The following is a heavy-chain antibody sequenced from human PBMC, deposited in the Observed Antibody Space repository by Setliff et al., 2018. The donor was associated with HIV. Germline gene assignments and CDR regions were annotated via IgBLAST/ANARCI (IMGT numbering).Heavy chain of an antibody. Sequence: PSETLSLTCGVSGYSISSGYYWGWIRQPPGEGLEWLGSIYHNGITYYNPSLKSRVTISVDTSQNQFSLKLSSVTAADTAIYYCARRIYGNNPYFDYWSQGTLVTVSS. CDR3: ARRIYGNNPYFDY. D-gene: IGHD4-17*01. V-gene: IGHV4-38-2*01. CDR1: GYSISSGYY. CDR2: IYHNGIT. J-gene: IGHJ4*02.